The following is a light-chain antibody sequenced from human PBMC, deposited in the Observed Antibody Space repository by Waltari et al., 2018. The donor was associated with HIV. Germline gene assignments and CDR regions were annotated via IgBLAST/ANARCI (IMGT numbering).Light chain of an antibody. Sequence: EIVLTQSPGTLSLSPGERATLSCRASQSVSSSYLAWYQQKRGPSPRLLIYGASSRATGIPDRFGGSGSGTDFTLTISRLEPEDFAVYYCQQYGSSPLTFGGGTKVEIK. J-gene: IGKJ4*01. V-gene: IGKV3-20*01. CDR1: QSVSSSY. CDR3: QQYGSSPLT. CDR2: GAS.